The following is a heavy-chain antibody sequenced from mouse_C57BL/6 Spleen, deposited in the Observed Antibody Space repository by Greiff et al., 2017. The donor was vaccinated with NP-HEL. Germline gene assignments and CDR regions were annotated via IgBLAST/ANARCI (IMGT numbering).Heavy chain of an antibody. V-gene: IGHV3-6*01. J-gene: IGHJ3*01. CDR2: ISYDGSN. D-gene: IGHD1-1*01. Sequence: VQLKQSGPGLVKPSQSLSLTCSVTGYSITSGYYWNWIRQFPGNKLEWMGYISYDGSNNYNPSLKNRISITRDTSKIQFFLKLNSVTTEDTATYYCARGDGSSFFAYWGQGTLVTVSA. CDR3: ARGDGSSFFAY. CDR1: GYSITSGYY.